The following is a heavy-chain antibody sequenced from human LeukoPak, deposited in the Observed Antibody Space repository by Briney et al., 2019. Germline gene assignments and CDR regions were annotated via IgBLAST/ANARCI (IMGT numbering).Heavy chain of an antibody. CDR2: IPYDGSNK. CDR3: AKDYYDSRRPGYFDC. CDR1: GFTFSSYG. J-gene: IGHJ4*02. Sequence: GGSLRLSCAASGFTFSSYGMHWVRQAPRKGLEWVAFIPYDGSNKYYADSVKGRFTISRDNSKNTLYLQMNSLRAEDTAVYYCAKDYYDSRRPGYFDCWGQGTLVTVSS. V-gene: IGHV3-30*02. D-gene: IGHD3-22*01.